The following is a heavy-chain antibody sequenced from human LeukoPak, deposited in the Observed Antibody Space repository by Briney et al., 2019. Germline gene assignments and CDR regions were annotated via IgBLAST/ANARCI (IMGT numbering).Heavy chain of an antibody. CDR2: INPNSGGT. D-gene: IGHD6-19*01. J-gene: IGHJ4*02. V-gene: IGHV1-2*02. CDR3: ARDPYSSGWADY. Sequence: GASVKVSCKASGYTFTGYYMHWVRQAPGQGLEWMGWINPNSGGTNYAQKFQGRVTMTTDTSTSTAYMELRSLRSDDTAVYYCARDPYSSGWADYWGQGTLVTVSS. CDR1: GYTFTGYY.